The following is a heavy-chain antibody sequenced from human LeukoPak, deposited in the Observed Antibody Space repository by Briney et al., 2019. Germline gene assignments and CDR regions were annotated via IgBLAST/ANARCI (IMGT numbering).Heavy chain of an antibody. D-gene: IGHD3-3*01. CDR1: GGSISSYY. CDR3: ARGRLRSLECSNFDY. Sequence: SETLSLTCTVSGGSISSYYWSWIRQPPGKGLEWIGYIYYSGSTNYNPSLKSRVTISVDTSKNQFSLKLSSVTAADTAVYYCARGRLRSLECSNFDYWGQGTLVTVSS. CDR2: IYYSGST. V-gene: IGHV4-59*01. J-gene: IGHJ4*02.